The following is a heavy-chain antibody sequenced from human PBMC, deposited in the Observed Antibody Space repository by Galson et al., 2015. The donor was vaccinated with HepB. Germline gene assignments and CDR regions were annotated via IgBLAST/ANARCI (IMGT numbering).Heavy chain of an antibody. CDR3: ARGGPDIVVVPAFFDY. V-gene: IGHV1-2*06. J-gene: IGHJ4*02. D-gene: IGHD2-2*01. CDR1: GYTFTSYY. Sequence: SVKVSCKASGYTFTSYYMHWVRQAPGQGLEWMGRINPNSGGTNYAQKFQGRVTMTRDTSISTAYMELSRLRSDDTAVYYCARGGPDIVVVPAFFDYWGQGTLVTVSS. CDR2: INPNSGGT.